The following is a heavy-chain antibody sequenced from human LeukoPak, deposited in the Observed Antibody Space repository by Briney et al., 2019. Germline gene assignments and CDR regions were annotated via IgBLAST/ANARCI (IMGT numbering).Heavy chain of an antibody. CDR2: ISSYNGKT. V-gene: IGHV1-18*01. J-gene: IGHJ4*02. D-gene: IGHD6-19*01. Sequence: GASVKVSCKASGYRFTSYSISWVRQAPGQGLEWVGWISSYNGKTNYGKNVQGRVTMTTDTSTSTAYMELRSLRSDDTAMYYCATLRRSGWYIGDWGQGTLVTVSS. CDR1: GYRFTSYS. CDR3: ATLRRSGWYIGD.